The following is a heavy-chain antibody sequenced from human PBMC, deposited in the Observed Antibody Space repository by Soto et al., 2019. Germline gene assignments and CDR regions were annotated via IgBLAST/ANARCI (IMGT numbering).Heavy chain of an antibody. D-gene: IGHD3-22*01. CDR2: IYYSGST. CDR3: ARYSDSSGYSLDY. Sequence: SETLSLTCTVSGGSISSYYWSWIRQPPGKGLEWIGYIYYSGSTNYNPSLKSRVTISVDTSKNQFSLKLSSVTAADTAVYYCARYSDSSGYSLDYWGQGTLVTVSS. CDR1: GGSISSYY. V-gene: IGHV4-59*01. J-gene: IGHJ4*02.